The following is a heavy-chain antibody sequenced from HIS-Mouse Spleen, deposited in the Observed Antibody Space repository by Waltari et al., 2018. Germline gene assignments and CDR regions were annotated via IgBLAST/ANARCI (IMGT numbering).Heavy chain of an antibody. D-gene: IGHD6-13*01. V-gene: IGHV4-39*07. J-gene: IGHJ2*01. CDR2: IYYSGST. CDR1: GGSISSSSYY. CDR3: ARESPYSSSWYDWYFDL. Sequence: QLQLQESGPGLVKPSETLSLTCTVSGGSISSSSYYWGWIRQPPGKGLEWIGSIYYSGSTYYNPSVKGRVTISVDTSKNQFSLKLSSVTAADTAVYYCARESPYSSSWYDWYFDLWGRGTLVTVSS.